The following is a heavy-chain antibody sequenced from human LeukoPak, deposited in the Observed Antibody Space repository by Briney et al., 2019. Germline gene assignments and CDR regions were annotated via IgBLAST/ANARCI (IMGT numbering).Heavy chain of an antibody. CDR2: IYYSGST. V-gene: IGHV4-59*01. J-gene: IGHJ5*02. Sequence: SETLSLTCTVSGGSISSYYWSWIRQPPGKGLEWIGYIYYSGSTNYNPSLKSRVTISVDTSKNQFSLKLSSVTAADTAVYYCARDAPTYYYGSGSQNNWFDPWGQGTLVTVSS. D-gene: IGHD3-10*01. CDR1: GGSISSYY. CDR3: ARDAPTYYYGSGSQNNWFDP.